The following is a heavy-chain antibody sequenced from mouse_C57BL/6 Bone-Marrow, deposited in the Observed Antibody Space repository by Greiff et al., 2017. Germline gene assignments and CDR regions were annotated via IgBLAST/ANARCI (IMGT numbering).Heavy chain of an antibody. CDR1: GYTFTDYY. D-gene: IGHD4-1*01. CDR3: ARGGLGLYFDY. J-gene: IGHJ2*01. CDR2: INPNNGGT. V-gene: IGHV1-26*01. Sequence: EVQLQQSGPELVKPGASVKISCKASGYTFTDYYMNWVKQSHGKSLEWIGDINPNNGGTSYNQKFKGKATLTVDKSSSTAYMELRSLTSEDSAVYYCARGGLGLYFDYWGQGTTLTVSS.